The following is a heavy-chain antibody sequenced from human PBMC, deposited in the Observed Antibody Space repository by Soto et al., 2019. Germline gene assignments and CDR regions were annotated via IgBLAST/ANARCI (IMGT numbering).Heavy chain of an antibody. CDR2: ISYDGSNK. V-gene: IGHV3-30*18. D-gene: IGHD2-15*01. Sequence: QVQLVESGGGVVQPGRSLRLSCEASGFTFSSYGMHWVRQAPGKGLEWVAVISYDGSNKYYADSVKGRFTISRDNSKNTLYLQMNSLRAEDTAVYYCAKEVVRGYYYGMDVWGQGTTVTVSS. CDR3: AKEVVRGYYYGMDV. CDR1: GFTFSSYG. J-gene: IGHJ6*02.